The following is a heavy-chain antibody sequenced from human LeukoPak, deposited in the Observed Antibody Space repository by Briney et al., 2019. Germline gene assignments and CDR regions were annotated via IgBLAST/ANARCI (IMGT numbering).Heavy chain of an antibody. V-gene: IGHV1-24*01. Sequence: ASVKVSCKVSGYTLTDLSMHWVRQAPGEGLEWTGSFDPEDGETIYAQKLQGRITMTEDTSTDTAYMELRSLTSEDTAVYYCATEGRQDYGDYMEAFDIWGQGTMVTVSS. J-gene: IGHJ3*02. D-gene: IGHD4-17*01. CDR1: GYTLTDLS. CDR2: FDPEDGET. CDR3: ATEGRQDYGDYMEAFDI.